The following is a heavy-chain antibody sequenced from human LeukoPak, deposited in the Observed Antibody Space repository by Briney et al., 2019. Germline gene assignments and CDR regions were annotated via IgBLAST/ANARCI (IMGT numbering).Heavy chain of an antibody. Sequence: SETLSLTCTVSGGSISSYYWSWIRQPAGKGLEWIGRIYTSGSTNYNPSLKSRVTMSVDTSKNQFSLNLSSVTAADTAVYYCARDSYYYGSGSYPLDYWGQGTLVTVSS. CDR3: ARDSYYYGSGSYPLDY. CDR2: IYTSGST. V-gene: IGHV4-4*07. J-gene: IGHJ4*02. CDR1: GGSISSYY. D-gene: IGHD3-10*01.